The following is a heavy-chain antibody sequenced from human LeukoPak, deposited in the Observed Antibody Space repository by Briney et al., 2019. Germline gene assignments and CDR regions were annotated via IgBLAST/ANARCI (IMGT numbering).Heavy chain of an antibody. V-gene: IGHV3-23*01. CDR3: ARSGRGLLPDSSGWSTGTWDYYYYMDV. CDR2: ISGSGGST. J-gene: IGHJ6*03. D-gene: IGHD6-19*01. Sequence: PGGSLRLSCAASGFPFSSCAMSWVRQAPGKGLEWVSAISGSGGSTYYADSVKGRFTISRDNSKNTLYLQMNSLRSEDTALYYCARSGRGLLPDSSGWSTGTWDYYYYMDVWGKGTTVTVSS. CDR1: GFPFSSCA.